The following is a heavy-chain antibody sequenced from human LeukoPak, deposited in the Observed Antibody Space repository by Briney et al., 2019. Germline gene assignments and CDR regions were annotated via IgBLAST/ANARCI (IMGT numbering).Heavy chain of an antibody. CDR2: IKQDGNEK. CDR3: ARGPSGYHNT. V-gene: IGHV3-7*01. Sequence: GSLRLSCAASGFTFRTYWMSWVRQAPGKGLEWVANIKQDGNEKYYVDSVKGRFTISRDNAKNSLDLQMNSLRAEDTAVYYCARGPSGYHNTGGQGTLVTVSS. J-gene: IGHJ4*02. D-gene: IGHD5-12*01. CDR1: GFTFRTYW.